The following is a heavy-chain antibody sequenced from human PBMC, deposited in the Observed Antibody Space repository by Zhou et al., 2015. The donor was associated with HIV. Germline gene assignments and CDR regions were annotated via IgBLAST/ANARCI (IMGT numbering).Heavy chain of an antibody. Sequence: QVQLVQSGAELRKPGASVKVSCKASGYPFSSYGVSWVRQAPGQGLEWMGWIYNGNTNYAQKFQGRVTMTTDTPTSTAYLELRSLRSDDTAMYYCARDDSSGYHSFDHWGQGTLVTVSS. CDR2: IYNGNT. V-gene: IGHV1-18*04. J-gene: IGHJ4*02. D-gene: IGHD3-22*01. CDR1: GYPFSSYG. CDR3: ARDDSSGYHSFDH.